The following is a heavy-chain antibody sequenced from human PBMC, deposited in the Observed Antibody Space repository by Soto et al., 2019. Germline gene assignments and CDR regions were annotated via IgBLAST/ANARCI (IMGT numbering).Heavy chain of an antibody. CDR2: IYHSGST. D-gene: IGHD1-26*01. CDR1: GGSISSGGYS. Sequence: SETLSLTCAVSGGSISSGGYSWSWIRQPPGKGLEWIGYIYHSGSTYYNPSLKSRVTISVDRSKNQFSLKLSSVTAADTAVYYCASYIVGATRHFDYWGQGALVTVSS. V-gene: IGHV4-30-2*01. CDR3: ASYIVGATRHFDY. J-gene: IGHJ4*02.